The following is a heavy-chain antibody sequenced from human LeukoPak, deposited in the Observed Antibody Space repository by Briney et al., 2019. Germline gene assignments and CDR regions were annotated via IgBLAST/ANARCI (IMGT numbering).Heavy chain of an antibody. V-gene: IGHV3-11*01. CDR2: ISGSGVKR. J-gene: IGHJ6*02. CDR1: GLRFSDQY. Sequence: SGGSLRLSCAASGLRFSDQYMIWIRQTPGKGLEWISFISGSGVKRFYADSMKGRFIISKDNTRNSLYLQMNSLRAEDTAIYYCATLHFYAMGVWGQGTTVTVSS. CDR3: ATLHFYAMGV.